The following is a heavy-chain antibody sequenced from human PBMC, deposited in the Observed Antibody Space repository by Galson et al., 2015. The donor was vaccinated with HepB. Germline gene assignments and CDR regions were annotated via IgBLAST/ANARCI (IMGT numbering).Heavy chain of an antibody. D-gene: IGHD2-15*01. V-gene: IGHV3-33*01. J-gene: IGHJ4*02. Sequence: SLRLSCAASGFTFSSYGMHWVRQAPGKGLEWVAVIWYDGSNKYYADSVKGRFTISRDNSKNTLYLQMNSLRAEDTAVYYCARVGYCSGGSCYAIDYWGQGTLVTVSS. CDR3: ARVGYCSGGSCYAIDY. CDR2: IWYDGSNK. CDR1: GFTFSSYG.